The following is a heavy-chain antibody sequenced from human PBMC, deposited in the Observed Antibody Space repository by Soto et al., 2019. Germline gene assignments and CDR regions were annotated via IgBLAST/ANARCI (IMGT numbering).Heavy chain of an antibody. V-gene: IGHV3-23*01. CDR2: IIGAGDDT. CDR1: GFRYGNYA. CDR3: VKGAATSRPYYFDY. Sequence: GGSLRLSCAASGFRYGNYAMCWVRQPPGEGREWVSAIIGAGDDTFHADSVKGRLTIYRDNSQNTLFLQMNSLRADDTALYYCVKGAATSRPYYFDYWGQGTLVTVSS. J-gene: IGHJ4*02.